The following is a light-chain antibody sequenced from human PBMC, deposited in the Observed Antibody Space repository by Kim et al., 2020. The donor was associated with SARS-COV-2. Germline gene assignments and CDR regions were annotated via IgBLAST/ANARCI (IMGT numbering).Light chain of an antibody. CDR2: GAS. CDR1: QSVSGS. Sequence: SWSTGERATRSCRASQSVSGSVGWYQQKPGQAPRLLIYGASNRASGIPSRFSGSGSGTDFTLTISRLEPEDFAVYYCQQRSDWPTFGGGTKVDIK. V-gene: IGKV3-11*01. CDR3: QQRSDWPT. J-gene: IGKJ4*01.